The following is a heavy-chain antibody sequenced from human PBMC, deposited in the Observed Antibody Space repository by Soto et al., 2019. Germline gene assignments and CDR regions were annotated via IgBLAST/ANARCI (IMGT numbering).Heavy chain of an antibody. V-gene: IGHV3-7*01. D-gene: IGHD3-3*01. J-gene: IGHJ4*02. CDR3: ARDYDFWSGPDNYFDY. CDR2: IKQDGIEK. CDR1: GFTFSSYW. Sequence: GGSLRLSCAASGFTFSSYWMSWVRQAPGKVLEWVSNIKQDGIEKYFVDSVKGRFTISRDNANNSLYLQINSLRAEDSAVYYCARDYDFWSGPDNYFDYWGQGTLVTVSS.